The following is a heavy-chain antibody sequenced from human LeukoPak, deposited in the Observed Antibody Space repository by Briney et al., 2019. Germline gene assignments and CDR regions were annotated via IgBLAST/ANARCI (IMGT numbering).Heavy chain of an antibody. CDR2: ISGIRGST. J-gene: IGHJ4*02. V-gene: IGHV3-23*01. D-gene: IGHD3-10*01. CDR3: AKARRYYGSGSFFDY. Sequence: GGSLRLSCAASGFTFSNYAINWVRQAPGKGLEWVSAISGIRGSTYYADSVKGRFTISRDNSKNTLYLQMSSLRAEDTAVYYCAKARRYYGSGSFFDYWGQGTLVTVSS. CDR1: GFTFSNYA.